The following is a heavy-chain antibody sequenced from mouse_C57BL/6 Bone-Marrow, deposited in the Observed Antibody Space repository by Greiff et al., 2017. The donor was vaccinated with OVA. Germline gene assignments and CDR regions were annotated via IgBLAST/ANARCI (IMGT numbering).Heavy chain of an antibody. CDR1: GFTFSGFW. CDR3: MRYGSYWYFDV. J-gene: IGHJ1*03. CDR2: INSDGSAI. V-gene: IGHV11-2*01. Sequence: EVKLMETGGGLVQPGGSRGLSCEGSGFTFSGFWMSWVRQTPGKTLEWIGDINSDGSAINYVPSIKDRFTIFRDNDKSTLYLQMSNVRSEDTATYFCMRYGSYWYFDVWGTGTTVTVSS. D-gene: IGHD1-1*01.